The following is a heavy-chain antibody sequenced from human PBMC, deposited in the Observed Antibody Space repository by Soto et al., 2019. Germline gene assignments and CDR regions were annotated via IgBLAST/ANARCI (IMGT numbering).Heavy chain of an antibody. V-gene: IGHV1-18*01. Sequence: ASVKVSCKASGYTFTSYGISWVRQAPGQGLEWMGWISAYNGNTNYAQKLQGRVTMTTDTSTSTAYMELRSLRSDDTAVYYCASGSAYCSSNSCDYYSYYKDVWGKGTTVTVSS. CDR2: ISAYNGNT. J-gene: IGHJ6*03. CDR3: ASGSAYCSSNSCDYYSYYKDV. CDR1: GYTFTSYG. D-gene: IGHD2-2*01.